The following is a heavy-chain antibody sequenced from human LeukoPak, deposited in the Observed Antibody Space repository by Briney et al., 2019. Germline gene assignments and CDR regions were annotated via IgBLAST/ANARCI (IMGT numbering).Heavy chain of an antibody. J-gene: IGHJ3*02. CDR1: GYTLTVYY. V-gene: IGHV1-2*02. CDR3: ARMMRSSGMDAFDI. D-gene: IGHD3-10*01. CDR2: INPNSGVT. Sequence: ASVKVSCKASGYTLTVYYMFWMRQAPGQGLEWVGRINPNSGVTNYAQKFQGRVNMTRDTSISTAYMELSRLTSDDTAVYYCARMMRSSGMDAFDIWGQGTMVTVSS.